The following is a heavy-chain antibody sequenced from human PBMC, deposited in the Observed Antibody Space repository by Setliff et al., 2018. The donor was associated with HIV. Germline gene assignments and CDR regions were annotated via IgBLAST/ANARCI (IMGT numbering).Heavy chain of an antibody. CDR1: GDSISSYY. CDR3: ARRRPPPSGMYSSYYMDV. J-gene: IGHJ6*03. CDR2: IYYSGSS. V-gene: IGHV4-59*08. Sequence: PSETLSLTCNVSGDSISSYYWSWIRQPPGKGLEWIGYIYYSGSSIYNPSLKSRVTISVDTSKKQFSLNLNSVTAADTAIYYCARRRPPPSGMYSSYYMDVWGKGTAVTVSS. D-gene: IGHD1-26*01.